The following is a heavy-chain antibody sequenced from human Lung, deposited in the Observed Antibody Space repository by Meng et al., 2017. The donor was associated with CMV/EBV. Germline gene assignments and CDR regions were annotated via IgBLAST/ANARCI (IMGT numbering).Heavy chain of an antibody. Sequence: GESXKISCAASGFTVSSHWMCWVRQAPGKGLEWVANIKADGSEKYYVDSVKGRFTVSRDNAKNSLYLQMNSLRAEDTAVYYCACNSGEGWGQGTLVTVSS. CDR2: IKADGSEK. D-gene: IGHD3-10*01. J-gene: IGHJ4*02. CDR1: GFTVSSHW. V-gene: IGHV3-7*01. CDR3: ACNSGEG.